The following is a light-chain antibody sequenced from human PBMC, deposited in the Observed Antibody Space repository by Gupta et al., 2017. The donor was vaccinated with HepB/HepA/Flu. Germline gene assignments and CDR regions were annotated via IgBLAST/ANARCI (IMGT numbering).Light chain of an antibody. Sequence: SALTQPASASGSPGQSITISCTGTSSDVGSYNLVSWYQQHPGKAPKLMIYEVSKRPSGVSNRFSGSKSGNTASLTISGLQAEDEADYYCCSYAGSSTNYVFGTGTKVTVL. V-gene: IGLV2-23*02. CDR2: EVS. J-gene: IGLJ1*01. CDR3: CSYAGSSTNYV. CDR1: SSDVGSYNL.